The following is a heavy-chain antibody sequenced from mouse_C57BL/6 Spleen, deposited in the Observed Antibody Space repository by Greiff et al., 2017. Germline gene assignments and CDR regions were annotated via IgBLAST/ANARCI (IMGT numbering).Heavy chain of an antibody. CDR2: ISYDGSN. V-gene: IGHV3-6*01. D-gene: IGHD2-4*01. J-gene: IGHJ3*01. CDR3: ATRYYYAWFAY. Sequence: ESGPGLVKPSPSLSLSCSVTGYSITSGYYWNWIRQSPGNKLEWMGYISYDGSNNYNPSLKNRISLTRDTSKNQFFLKLNSVTTEDTATYYCATRYYYAWFAYWGQGTLVTVSA. CDR1: GYSITSGYY.